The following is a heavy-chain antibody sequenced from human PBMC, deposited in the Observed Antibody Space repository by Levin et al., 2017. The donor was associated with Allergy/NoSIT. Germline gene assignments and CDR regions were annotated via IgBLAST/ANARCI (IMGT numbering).Heavy chain of an antibody. CDR3: ARHEYSSGWYVDY. CDR2: IYPGDSDT. CDR1: GYSFTSYW. J-gene: IGHJ4*02. Sequence: AASVKVSCKGSGYSFTSYWIGWVRQMPGKGLEWMGIIYPGDSDTRYSPSFQGQVTISADKSISTAYLQWSSLKASDTAMYYCARHEYSSGWYVDYWGQGTLVTVSS. D-gene: IGHD6-19*01. V-gene: IGHV5-51*01.